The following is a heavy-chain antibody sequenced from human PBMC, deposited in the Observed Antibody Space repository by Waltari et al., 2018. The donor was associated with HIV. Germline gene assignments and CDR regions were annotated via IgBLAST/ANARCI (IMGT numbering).Heavy chain of an antibody. V-gene: IGHV3-53*01. CDR1: GFTVSSNY. D-gene: IGHD6-13*01. J-gene: IGHJ6*02. CDR2: FYSGGST. Sequence: QPGGSLRLSCAASGFTVSSNYMSWVRQAPGKGLEWVSVFYSGGSTFYADSVKGRFTISRDNSKNTLYLQMNSLRAEDTAVYYCARGGIAAAGTIYYGMDVWGQGTTVTVSS. CDR3: ARGGIAAAGTIYYGMDV.